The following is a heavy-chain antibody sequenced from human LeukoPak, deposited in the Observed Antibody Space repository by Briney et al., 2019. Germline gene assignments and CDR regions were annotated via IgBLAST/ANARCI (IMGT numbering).Heavy chain of an antibody. J-gene: IGHJ4*02. CDR2: IRYDGSNK. V-gene: IGHV3-30*02. D-gene: IGHD5-18*01. Sequence: GGSLRLSCAASGFTFSSYGMHWVRQAPGKGREWLAFIRYDGSNKYYADSVKGRFTISRDNSKNTLYLQMNSLRAEDTAVYYCAKPDAVDAAMVSWGQGTLVTVSS. CDR1: GFTFSSYG. CDR3: AKPDAVDAAMVS.